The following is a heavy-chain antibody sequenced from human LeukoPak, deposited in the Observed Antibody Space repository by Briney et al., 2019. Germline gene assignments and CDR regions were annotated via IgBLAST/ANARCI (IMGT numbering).Heavy chain of an antibody. D-gene: IGHD3-10*01. CDR1: TVSSYW. V-gene: IGHV4-39*07. CDR3: ARDLDYSGSGSFPPFDY. J-gene: IGHJ4*02. CDR2: IYYTGNT. Sequence: TVSSYWMNWVRQPPGKGREWVGSIYYTGNTYYNPSLKSPVTISLDTSKNQFSLKLSSVTAADTAVYYCARDLDYSGSGSFPPFDYWGQGTLVTVSS.